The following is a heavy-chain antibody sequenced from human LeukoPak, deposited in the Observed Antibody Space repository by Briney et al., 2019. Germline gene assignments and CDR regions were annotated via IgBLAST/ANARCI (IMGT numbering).Heavy chain of an antibody. J-gene: IGHJ4*02. Sequence: KFQGRVTITRDTSASTAYMELSSLRSEDTAVYYCARPVMYGSGPFDYWGQGTLVTVSS. V-gene: IGHV1-3*01. D-gene: IGHD6-19*01. CDR3: ARPVMYGSGPFDY.